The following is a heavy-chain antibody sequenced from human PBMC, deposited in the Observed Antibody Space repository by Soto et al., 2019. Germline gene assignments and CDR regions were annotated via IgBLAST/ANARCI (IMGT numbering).Heavy chain of an antibody. Sequence: QVQLVQSGAEVKKPGASVKVSCKASGYSFTDYHIHWVRQAPGQGLEWLGRINPKSGGTSTAQKFQGWVTMTTDTSISTASMELTRLTSDDTAMYYCARGNPFNYAGFDVWGQGTTVAVSS. CDR1: GYSFTDYH. CDR3: ARGNPFNYAGFDV. D-gene: IGHD3-16*01. J-gene: IGHJ6*02. CDR2: INPKSGGT. V-gene: IGHV1-2*04.